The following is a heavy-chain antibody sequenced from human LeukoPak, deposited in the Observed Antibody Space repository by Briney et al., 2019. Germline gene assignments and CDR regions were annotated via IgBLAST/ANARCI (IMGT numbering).Heavy chain of an antibody. Sequence: SETLSLTCTVSGGSISSYYRSWIRQPPGKGLEWIGYIYTSGSTNYNPSLKSRVTISVDTSKNQFSLKLSSVTAADTAVYYGGRNCFYRALDVRGKGTTVTVSP. V-gene: IGHV4-4*09. CDR2: IYTSGST. CDR1: GGSISSYY. CDR3: GRNCFYRALDV. D-gene: IGHD2-15*01. J-gene: IGHJ6*04.